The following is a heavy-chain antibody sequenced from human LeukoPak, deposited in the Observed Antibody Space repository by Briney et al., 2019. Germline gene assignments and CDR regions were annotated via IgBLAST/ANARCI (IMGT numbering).Heavy chain of an antibody. CDR3: ARDLEDFDSPANDY. D-gene: IGHD2-15*01. V-gene: IGHV4-4*07. CDR2: IYAPGSS. J-gene: IGHJ4*02. Sequence: SETLSLTCTVSGDSISGYYWAWIRQPAGKGLEWIGHIYAPGSSNYSPSFKSRVPMSIDMSNNQFSLRLNSVTAADTAMYYCARDLEDFDSPANDYWGQGTHVIVSP. CDR1: GDSISGYY.